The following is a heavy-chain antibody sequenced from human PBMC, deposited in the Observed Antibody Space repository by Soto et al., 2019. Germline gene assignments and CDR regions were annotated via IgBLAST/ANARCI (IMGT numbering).Heavy chain of an antibody. CDR1: GGSISSSSYY. CDR3: ATKGYCSGGSCYSTYYYYYMDV. D-gene: IGHD2-15*01. CDR2: VYYSGST. V-gene: IGHV4-39*01. Sequence: QLQLQESGPGLVKPSETLSLTCTVSGGSISSSSYYWGWIRQAPGKGLEWIGSVYYSGSTYYNPSLKSRVTISLDTSKNHFSLKLSSVTAADTAVYYCATKGYCSGGSCYSTYYYYYMDVWGKGTTVTVSS. J-gene: IGHJ6*03.